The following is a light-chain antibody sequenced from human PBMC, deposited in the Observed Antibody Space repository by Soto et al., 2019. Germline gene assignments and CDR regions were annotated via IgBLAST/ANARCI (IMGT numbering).Light chain of an antibody. CDR1: SSNIGAGHD. V-gene: IGLV1-40*01. CDR3: QSYDSGRSGSEV. Sequence: QSVLTQPPSVSGAPGQTVTISCTGSSSNIGAGHDVHWYQQLPGTAPTLLIYDNGNRPSGVPDRFSGSKSGTSASLAITGLQAEDEADYYCQSYDSGRSGSEVFGTGTKVTVL. CDR2: DNG. J-gene: IGLJ1*01.